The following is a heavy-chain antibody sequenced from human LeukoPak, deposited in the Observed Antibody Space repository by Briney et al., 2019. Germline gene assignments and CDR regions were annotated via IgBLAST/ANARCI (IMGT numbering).Heavy chain of an antibody. D-gene: IGHD2-15*01. CDR2: IYYNGRT. CDR1: GDSLSSGRSY. V-gene: IGHV4-39*01. CDR3: ARHKGGGAHSFDH. Sequence: PSETLSPTCSVSGDSLSSGRSYWAWIRQPPGQGLEWVGTIYYNGRTYYNPSLKSRLSISIDTSKSLFSMNLTSVTAADTAFYFCARHKGGGAHSFDHWSQGALVTVSS. J-gene: IGHJ4*02.